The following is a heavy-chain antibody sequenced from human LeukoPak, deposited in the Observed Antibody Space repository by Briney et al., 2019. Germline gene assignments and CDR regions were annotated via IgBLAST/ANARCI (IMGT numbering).Heavy chain of an antibody. J-gene: IGHJ4*02. V-gene: IGHV3-30*02. CDR2: IRHDGSNK. CDR3: AKGVKHIVVLTAQHYFDY. CDR1: GFTVSSNY. D-gene: IGHD2-21*02. Sequence: GGSLRLSCAASGFTVSSNYMSWVRQAPGRGLEWVTFIRHDGSNKYYADSVEGRFTISRDNSKNTLYLQMNTLRAEDTAVYYCAKGVKHIVVLTAQHYFDYWGQGTLVTVSS.